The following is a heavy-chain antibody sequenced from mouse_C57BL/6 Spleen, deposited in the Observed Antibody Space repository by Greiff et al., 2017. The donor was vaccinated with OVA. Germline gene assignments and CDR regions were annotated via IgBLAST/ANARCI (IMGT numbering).Heavy chain of an antibody. Sequence: QVQLKQSGPELVKPGASVKISCKASGYSFTSYYIHWVKQRPGQGLEWIGWIYPGSGNTKYNEKFKGKATLTADTSSSTAYMQLSSLTSEDSAVYYCARFYGSSYVFDYWGQGTTLTVSS. J-gene: IGHJ2*01. D-gene: IGHD1-1*01. CDR3: ARFYGSSYVFDY. CDR1: GYSFTSYY. CDR2: IYPGSGNT. V-gene: IGHV1-66*01.